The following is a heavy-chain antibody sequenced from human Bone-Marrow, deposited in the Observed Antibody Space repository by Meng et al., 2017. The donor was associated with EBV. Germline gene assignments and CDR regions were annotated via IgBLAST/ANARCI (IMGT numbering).Heavy chain of an antibody. D-gene: IGHD6-6*01. V-gene: IGHV3-53*01. CDR1: GFSVNNNY. CDR3: ARGSSSSLRFEDY. Sequence: VHVVGAGGGLVQPGGSLRLSCAASGFSVNNNYMTWVRQAPGKGLEWVSVIYSGGSTYYADSVKGRFTISRDNSKNTLYLQMNTLRAEDTAVYYCARGSSSSLRFEDYWGQGTLVTVSS. CDR2: IYSGGST. J-gene: IGHJ4*02.